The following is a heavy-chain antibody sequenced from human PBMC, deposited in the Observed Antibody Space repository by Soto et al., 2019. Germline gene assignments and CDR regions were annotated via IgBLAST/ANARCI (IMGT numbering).Heavy chain of an antibody. CDR3: VRVFDTYYFDS. CDR2: IWNDGSNR. J-gene: IGHJ4*02. CDR1: GFSFSSYG. Sequence: QVQLMESGGGVVQPGRSLRLSCAASGFSFSSYGTHWVRQAPGKGLEWVALIWNDGSNRYYADSVKGRFTISRDNSRNTLHLEMNSLRAEDTAVPHCVRVFDTYYFDSWGQGTLVTVS. D-gene: IGHD3-9*01. V-gene: IGHV3-33*01.